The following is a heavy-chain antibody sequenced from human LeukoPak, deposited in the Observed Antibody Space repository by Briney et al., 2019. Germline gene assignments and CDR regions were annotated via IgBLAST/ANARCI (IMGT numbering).Heavy chain of an antibody. Sequence: ASVMVSCKASGYTFTAYFMHWVRQAPGQGLEWMGWINPKSGDTNYAQKFQGRVTLTRDTSISTACMELRRLRSDDTAMYYCASLYYDNSGRPPAFDYWGQGTLVTASS. CDR2: INPKSGDT. D-gene: IGHD3-22*01. CDR1: GYTFTAYF. V-gene: IGHV1-2*02. J-gene: IGHJ4*02. CDR3: ASLYYDNSGRPPAFDY.